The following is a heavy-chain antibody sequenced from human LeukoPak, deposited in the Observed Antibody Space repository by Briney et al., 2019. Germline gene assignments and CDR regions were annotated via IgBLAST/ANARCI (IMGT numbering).Heavy chain of an antibody. D-gene: IGHD5-12*01. V-gene: IGHV4-39*07. J-gene: IGHJ5*02. CDR3: ARGTYGGYSGYLNWFDP. CDR2: IYYSGST. CDR1: GGSISSSDYY. Sequence: SETLSLTCTVSGGSISSSDYYWGWVRQPPGQGLEWIANIYYSGSTYYNPSLKSRITISVDTSKNQFSLKLSSVTAADTAVYYCARGTYGGYSGYLNWFDPWGQGTLVTVSS.